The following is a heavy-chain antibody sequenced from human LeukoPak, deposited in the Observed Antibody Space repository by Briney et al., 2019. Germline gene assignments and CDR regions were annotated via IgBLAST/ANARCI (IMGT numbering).Heavy chain of an antibody. CDR3: ARNHGSLFDY. CDR1: GGSISSGGYY. CDR2: IYHSGST. J-gene: IGHJ4*02. Sequence: PSETLSLTCDVSGGSISSGGYYWSWIRQPPGKGLEWIGYIYHSGSTYYNPSLKSRVTISVDRSKNQFSLKLSSVTAADTAVYYCARNHGSLFDYWGQGTLVTVSS. V-gene: IGHV4-30-2*01.